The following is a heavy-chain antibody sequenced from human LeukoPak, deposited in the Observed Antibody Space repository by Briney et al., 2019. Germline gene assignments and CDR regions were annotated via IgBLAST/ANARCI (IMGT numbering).Heavy chain of an antibody. J-gene: IGHJ4*02. CDR2: IYHSGST. Sequence: SETLSLTCAVSGYSISSGYYWGWIRQPPGKGLEWIGSIYHSGSTYYNPSLKSRVTISVDTSKNQFSLKLSSVTAADTAVYYCARQSTGVLWFGELLGKEYYFDYWGQGTLVTVSS. V-gene: IGHV4-38-2*01. D-gene: IGHD3-10*01. CDR1: GYSISSGYY. CDR3: ARQSTGVLWFGELLGKEYYFDY.